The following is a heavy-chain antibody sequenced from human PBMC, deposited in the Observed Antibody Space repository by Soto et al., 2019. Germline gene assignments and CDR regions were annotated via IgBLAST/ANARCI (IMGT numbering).Heavy chain of an antibody. CDR3: ARWPPAVVVVYATGIRSDGMDV. Sequence: QVQLQQWGAGLLKPSETLSLTCAVYGGSLSGYYWSWIRQPPGKGPEWIGETSHRGGTNYNPSLKSRVNISVDTSKKQFSLKLSSVTAADTAIYYCARWPPAVVVVYATGIRSDGMDVCGQGTTVSVSS. D-gene: IGHD2-15*01. J-gene: IGHJ6*02. V-gene: IGHV4-34*02. CDR1: GGSLSGYY. CDR2: TSHRGGT.